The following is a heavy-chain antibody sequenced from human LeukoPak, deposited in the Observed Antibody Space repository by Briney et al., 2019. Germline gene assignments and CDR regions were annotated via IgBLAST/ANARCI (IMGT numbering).Heavy chain of an antibody. CDR2: IKQDGSEK. D-gene: IGHD6-13*01. CDR3: ARDGWQQLEYYYYYYGMDV. CDR1: GFTFSSDW. V-gene: IGHV3-7*01. J-gene: IGHJ6*02. Sequence: PGGSLRLSCAASGFTFSSDWMSWVRQAPGKGLEWVANIKQDGSEKYYVDSVKGRFTISRDNAKNSLYLQMNSLRAEDTAVYYCARDGWQQLEYYYYYYGMDVWGQGTTVTVSS.